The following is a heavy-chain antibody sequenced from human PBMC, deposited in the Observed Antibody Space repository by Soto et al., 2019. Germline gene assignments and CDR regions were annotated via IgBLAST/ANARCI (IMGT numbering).Heavy chain of an antibody. Sequence: ASVKVSCKASGGTFSSYSIIWVRQAPGQGLEWMGGIIPIFGTANYAQKFQGRVTITADESTSTAYMELSSLRSEDTAVYYCAWSIEDTAESLEHWGQGTMVTVSS. CDR1: GGTFSSYS. CDR2: IIPIFGTA. V-gene: IGHV1-69*13. D-gene: IGHD6-6*01. CDR3: AWSIEDTAESLEH. J-gene: IGHJ4*02.